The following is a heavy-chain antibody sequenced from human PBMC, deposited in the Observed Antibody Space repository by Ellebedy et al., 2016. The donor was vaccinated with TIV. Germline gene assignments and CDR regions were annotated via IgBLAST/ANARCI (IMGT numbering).Heavy chain of an antibody. D-gene: IGHD1-26*01. CDR3: ARGKGGSYYMGFDY. V-gene: IGHV1-18*01. Sequence: AASVKVSCKASGYTFINYGINWVRQAPGQGLEWMGWISAYNGNTNYAQNLQGRVTMTTDTSTSTAYMELRSLRSDDTAVYYCARGKGGSYYMGFDYWGQGTLVTVSS. CDR2: ISAYNGNT. J-gene: IGHJ4*02. CDR1: GYTFINYG.